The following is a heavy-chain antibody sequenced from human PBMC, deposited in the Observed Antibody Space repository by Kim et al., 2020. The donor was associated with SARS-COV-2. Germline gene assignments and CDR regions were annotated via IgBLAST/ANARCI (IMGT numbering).Heavy chain of an antibody. J-gene: IGHJ5*02. Sequence: SQTLSLTCTVSGYSISSGYYWGWIRQPPGKGLEWIGSIYHSGSTYYNPSLKSRVTISVDTSKNQFSLKLSSVTAADTAVYYCARGNRASGYPGGWFDPWGQGTLVTVSS. CDR1: GYSISSGYY. D-gene: IGHD5-12*01. CDR3: ARGNRASGYPGGWFDP. V-gene: IGHV4-38-2*02. CDR2: IYHSGST.